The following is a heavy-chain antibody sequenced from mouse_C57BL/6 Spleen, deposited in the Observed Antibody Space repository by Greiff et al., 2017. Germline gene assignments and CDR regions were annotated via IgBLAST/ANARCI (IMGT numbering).Heavy chain of an antibody. CDR1: GYTFTSYW. CDR2: INPSNGGT. Sequence: QVQLQQPGTELVKPGASVKLSCKASGYTFTSYWMHWVKQRPGQGLEWIGNINPSNGGTNYNEKFKRKPTLTVDKSSSTDYMQLISLTSEAAAVYYCSRLGDGSPYYFDYWGQGTTLTVSS. J-gene: IGHJ2*01. CDR3: SRLGDGSPYYFDY. D-gene: IGHD1-1*01. V-gene: IGHV1-53*01.